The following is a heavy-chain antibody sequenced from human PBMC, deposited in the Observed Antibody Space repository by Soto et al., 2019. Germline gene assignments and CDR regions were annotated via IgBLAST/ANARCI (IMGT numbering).Heavy chain of an antibody. CDR3: ATLRRDWGDAFDL. CDR1: GGPFGNSA. J-gene: IGHJ3*01. D-gene: IGHD3-16*01. V-gene: IGHV1-69*01. Sequence: QVQLVQSGADVKKPGSSVRVSCKTSGGPFGNSAISWVRQAPAQRLEWIGEIIPVFDKANYAQNFQGRLTITADDSTPTVFMQLSSLRSEDTAVYFCATLRRDWGDAFDLWGQGTRVTVSS. CDR2: IIPVFDKA.